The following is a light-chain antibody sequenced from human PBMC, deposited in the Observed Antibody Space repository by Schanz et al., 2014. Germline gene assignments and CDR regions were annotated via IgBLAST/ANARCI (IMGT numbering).Light chain of an antibody. CDR3: SSYTSSRLGV. V-gene: IGLV2-14*03. CDR2: DVS. CDR1: SSDVGGYNY. Sequence: QSALTQPASVSGSPGQPITISCTGTSSDVGGYNYVSWYQQHPGKAPKLMIYDVSHRPSGVSNRFSGSKSGNTASLTISGLQAEDEADYYCSSYTSSRLGVFGGGTKLTVL. J-gene: IGLJ2*01.